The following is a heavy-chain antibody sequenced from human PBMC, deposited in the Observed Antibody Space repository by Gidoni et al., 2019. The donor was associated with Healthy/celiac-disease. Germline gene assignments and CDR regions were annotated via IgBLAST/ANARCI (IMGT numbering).Heavy chain of an antibody. J-gene: IGHJ6*02. CDR3: AKDIPPWGRGYDGMDV. V-gene: IGHV3-43*01. D-gene: IGHD3-16*01. Sequence: GRFTISRDNSKNSLYLQMNSLRTEDTALYYCAKDIPPWGRGYDGMDVWGQGTTVTVSS.